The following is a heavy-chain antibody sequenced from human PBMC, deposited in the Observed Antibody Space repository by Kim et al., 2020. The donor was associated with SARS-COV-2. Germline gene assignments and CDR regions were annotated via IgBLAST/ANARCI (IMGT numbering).Heavy chain of an antibody. V-gene: IGHV4-59*13. CDR1: GGSISNYY. CDR2: IYNSGST. Sequence: SETLSLTCTVSGGSISNYYWNWIRQPPGKGPEWIGYIYNSGSTNYNPSLKSRVTISVDTSKNQFSLELTSVTAADTAVYYCARGWGGIGSFWGQGTLVTVSS. J-gene: IGHJ4*02. CDR3: ARGWGGIGSF. D-gene: IGHD3-16*01.